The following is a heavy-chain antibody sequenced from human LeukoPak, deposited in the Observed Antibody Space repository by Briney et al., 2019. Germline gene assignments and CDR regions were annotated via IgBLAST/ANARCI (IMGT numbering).Heavy chain of an antibody. CDR1: GFTFSRFA. CDR2: ISSSSGYL. V-gene: IGHV3-21*01. CDR3: ARVRTPYGSGSYFD. Sequence: GGSLRLSCAASGFTFSRFAMNWVRQAPGEGLEWVSSISSSSGYLHYADSVKGRFTISRDNAENSLYLQMNSLAAEATAMYYCARVRTPYGSGSYFDWGQGTLVTVSS. D-gene: IGHD3-10*01. J-gene: IGHJ4*02.